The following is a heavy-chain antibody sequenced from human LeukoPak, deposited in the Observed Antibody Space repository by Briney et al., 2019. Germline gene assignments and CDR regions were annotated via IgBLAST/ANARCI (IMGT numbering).Heavy chain of an antibody. Sequence: SETLSLTCTVSGGSISSSSYYWGWIRQPPGKGLEWIGEINHSGSTNYNPSLKSRVTISVDTSKNQFSLKLSSVTAADTAVYYCARQGLWFGELLPYWGQGTLVTVSS. CDR3: ARQGLWFGELLPY. CDR2: INHSGST. J-gene: IGHJ4*02. V-gene: IGHV4-39*01. D-gene: IGHD3-10*01. CDR1: GGSISSSSYY.